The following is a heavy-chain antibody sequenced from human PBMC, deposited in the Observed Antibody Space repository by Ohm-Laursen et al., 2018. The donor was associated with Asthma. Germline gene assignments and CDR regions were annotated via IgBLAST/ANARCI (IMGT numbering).Heavy chain of an antibody. CDR3: ARPKDIVATFAFDI. CDR2: IYPGDSDT. CDR1: GYNFPTYW. V-gene: IGHV5-51*01. D-gene: IGHD5-12*01. J-gene: IGHJ3*02. Sequence: GESLRISCKGSGYNFPTYWIGWVRQMPGKGLECMGIIYPGDSDTRYSPSFQGQVTISADKSISTAYLQWSSLKASDTAMYYCARPKDIVATFAFDIWGQGTMVTVSS.